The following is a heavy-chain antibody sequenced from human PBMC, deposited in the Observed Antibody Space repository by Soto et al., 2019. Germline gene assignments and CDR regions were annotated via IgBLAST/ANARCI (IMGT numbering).Heavy chain of an antibody. J-gene: IGHJ6*02. CDR3: AIEYYDFWSGYLAPTYGMDV. D-gene: IGHD3-3*01. V-gene: IGHV1-3*01. Sequence: ASVKVSCKASGYTFTSYAMHWVRQAPGQRLEWMGWINAGNGNTKYSQKFQGRVTIIRDTSASTAYMELSSLRSEDTAVYYCAIEYYDFWSGYLAPTYGMDVWGQGTTVTVSS. CDR1: GYTFTSYA. CDR2: INAGNGNT.